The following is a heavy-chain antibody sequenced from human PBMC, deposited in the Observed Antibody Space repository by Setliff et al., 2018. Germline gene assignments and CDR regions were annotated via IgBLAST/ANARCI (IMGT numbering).Heavy chain of an antibody. Sequence: PSETLSLTCTVSGDSVSSDRFHWGWIRQPAGKGLEWIGRLHTSGSIDYNPSLKSRVTISVDTSKNQFSLRLRSVTAADTAVYFCARDNTMVGATDYWGLGTLVTVSS. J-gene: IGHJ4*02. V-gene: IGHV4-61*02. D-gene: IGHD1-26*01. CDR3: ARDNTMVGATDY. CDR2: LHTSGSI. CDR1: GDSVSSDRFH.